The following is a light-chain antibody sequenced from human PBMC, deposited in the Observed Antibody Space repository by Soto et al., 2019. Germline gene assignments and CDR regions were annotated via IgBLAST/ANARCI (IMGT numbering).Light chain of an antibody. CDR2: GAS. Sequence: EIVLTQSPGTLSLSPGERATLSFMASQNVSSNLLVWYQQHPGQAPRLLIYGASSRATGIPDRFSGSGSGTDFSLTISRLEPEDFAVYYCQQYGTSPFTFGPGTKVDIK. CDR1: QNVSSNL. V-gene: IGKV3-20*01. J-gene: IGKJ3*01. CDR3: QQYGTSPFT.